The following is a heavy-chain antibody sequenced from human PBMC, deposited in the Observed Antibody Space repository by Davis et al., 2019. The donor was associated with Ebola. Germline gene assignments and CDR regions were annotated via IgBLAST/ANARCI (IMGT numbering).Heavy chain of an antibody. CDR1: GGTFSSYA. CDR2: IIPTFGTA. V-gene: IGHV1-69*13. D-gene: IGHD2-21*01. J-gene: IGHJ6*02. CDR3: ICGDQLTGGLYYYYGMDV. Sequence: SVKVSCKASGGTFSSYAISWVRQAPGQGLEWMGGIIPTFGTANYAQKFQGRVTITADESTSTAYMELSSLRSEDTAVYYCICGDQLTGGLYYYYGMDVWGQGTTVTVSS.